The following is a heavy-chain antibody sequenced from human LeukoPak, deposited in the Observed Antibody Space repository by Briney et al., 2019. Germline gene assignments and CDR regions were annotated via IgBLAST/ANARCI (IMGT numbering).Heavy chain of an antibody. V-gene: IGHV1-46*01. J-gene: IGHJ5*02. CDR2: INPSGTWT. Sequence: GASVKVSCKASGYTFTTYAMNWVRQAPGQGLEWMGVINPSGTWTSYAQKFRGRITMTRDMSTSTDYMELRSLGFEDTAVYYCAKDNSVGDIAWWFDPWGQGTLVTVSS. D-gene: IGHD1-26*01. CDR3: AKDNSVGDIAWWFDP. CDR1: GYTFTTYA.